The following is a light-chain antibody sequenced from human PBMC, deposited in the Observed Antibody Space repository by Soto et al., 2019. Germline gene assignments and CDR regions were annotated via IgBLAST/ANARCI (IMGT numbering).Light chain of an antibody. CDR3: QHYNSYSEA. CDR1: QRINIY. Sequence: DIQMTQSPSSLSTSVGDRVTITCRASQRINIYLNCYRQKPGKAPKLLIYKASTLKSGVPSRFSGSGSGTEFTLTISSLQPDDFATYYCQHYNSYSEAFGQGTKVDI. CDR2: KAS. V-gene: IGKV1-5*03. J-gene: IGKJ1*01.